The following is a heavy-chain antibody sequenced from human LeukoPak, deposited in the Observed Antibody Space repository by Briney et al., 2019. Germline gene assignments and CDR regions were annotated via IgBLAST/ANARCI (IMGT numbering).Heavy chain of an antibody. D-gene: IGHD3-10*01. CDR3: ARVEVMVRGVGGFDY. J-gene: IGHJ4*02. CDR2: ISSSSSYI. Sequence: GGSLRLSCAASGFTFSSYSMNWVRQAPGKGLEWVSSISSSSSYIYYADSVKGRFTISRDNAKNSLYLQMNRLRAEDTAVYYCARVEVMVRGVGGFDYWGQGTLVTVSS. V-gene: IGHV3-21*01. CDR1: GFTFSSYS.